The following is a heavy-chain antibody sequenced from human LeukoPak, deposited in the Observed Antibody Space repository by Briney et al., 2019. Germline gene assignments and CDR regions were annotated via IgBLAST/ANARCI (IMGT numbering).Heavy chain of an antibody. D-gene: IGHD6-6*01. CDR3: AKDLASMTYLDY. V-gene: IGHV3-30*02. J-gene: IGHJ4*02. CDR1: GFTFTSYG. Sequence: GGSLRLSCAASGFTFTSYGMHWVRQAPGKGLEWVAFIRYDGSNKYYADSVQGRFTISRDNSKNTLYLQMNTLRGEDTAVYYCAKDLASMTYLDYWGQGTLVTVSS. CDR2: IRYDGSNK.